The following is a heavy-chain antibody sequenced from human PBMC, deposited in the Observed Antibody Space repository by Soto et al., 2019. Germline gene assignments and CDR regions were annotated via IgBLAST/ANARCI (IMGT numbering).Heavy chain of an antibody. D-gene: IGHD2-21*02. CDR1: GGSISSGGYY. V-gene: IGHV4-31*01. J-gene: IGHJ3*02. CDR3: ARGKELVLTAPDAFDI. Sequence: QVQLQESGPGLVKPSQTLSLTCTVSGGSISSGGYYWNWIRQHPGKSLECIGYVSYSGKTYYNPSLKSLVTISVDTSKNQFTLKLSYVTAADTAVYYCARGKELVLTAPDAFDIWGQGTMVTLSS. CDR2: VSYSGKT.